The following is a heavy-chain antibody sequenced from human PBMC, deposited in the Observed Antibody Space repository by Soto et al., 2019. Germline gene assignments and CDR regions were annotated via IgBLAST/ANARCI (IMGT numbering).Heavy chain of an antibody. CDR2: IYYSGST. CDR3: ARGSCSGGSCYSDY. D-gene: IGHD2-15*01. CDR1: GGSISSYY. J-gene: IGHJ4*02. V-gene: IGHV4-59*01. Sequence: PSETLSLICTVSGGSISSYYWSWIRQPPGKGLEWIGYIYYSGSTNYNPSLKSRVTISVDTSKNQFSLKLSSVTAADTAVYYCARGSCSGGSCYSDYWGQGTLVTVSS.